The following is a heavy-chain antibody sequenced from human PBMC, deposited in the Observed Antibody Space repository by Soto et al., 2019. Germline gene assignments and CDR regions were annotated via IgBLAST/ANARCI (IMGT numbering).Heavy chain of an antibody. D-gene: IGHD1-26*01. J-gene: IGHJ6*02. V-gene: IGHV4-31*03. CDR1: GGSISSGGYY. CDR2: LYYSGST. CDR3: ASGTEVSPSWDV. Sequence: QVQLQESGPGLVKPSQTLSLTCTVSGGSISSGGYYWSWIRQHPGKGLEWIGYLYYSGSTYYNPALKSRVTISVDTSKNQFSLKLSSVTAADTAVYYCASGTEVSPSWDVWGQGTTVTVSS.